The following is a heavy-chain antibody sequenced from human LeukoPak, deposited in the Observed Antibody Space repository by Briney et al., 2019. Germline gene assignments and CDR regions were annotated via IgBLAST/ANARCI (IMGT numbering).Heavy chain of an antibody. V-gene: IGHV5-51*01. D-gene: IGHD1-26*01. CDR3: AIQWGSGGYDY. CDR2: IFPGDSDT. J-gene: IGHJ4*02. Sequence: GESLKISCRGSGYTFTSYWIHWVRQMPGKGLEWMGIIFPGDSDTRYSPSFQGQVTISADRSINTAYLQWSSLKASDTAMYYCAIQWGSGGYDYWGQGTLVTVSS. CDR1: GYTFTSYW.